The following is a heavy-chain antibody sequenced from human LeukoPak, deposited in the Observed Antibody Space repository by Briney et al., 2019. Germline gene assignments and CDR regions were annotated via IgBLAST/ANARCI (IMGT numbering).Heavy chain of an antibody. CDR1: GGSISSYY. V-gene: IGHV4-59*04. Sequence: SETLSLTCIVSGGSISSYYWSWVRQPPGKGLEWIGNIYYSGSTYYNPSLKSRVTMSVDTSKNQFSLKLSSVTAADTAVYYCASRLHNWNFGDYWGQGTLVTVSS. CDR2: IYYSGST. CDR3: ASRLHNWNFGDY. D-gene: IGHD1-7*01. J-gene: IGHJ4*02.